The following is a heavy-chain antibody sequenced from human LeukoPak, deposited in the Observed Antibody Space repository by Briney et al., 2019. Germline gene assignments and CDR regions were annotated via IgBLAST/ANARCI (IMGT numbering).Heavy chain of an antibody. CDR3: ASGLGASDFDY. CDR2: IKSKIDGGTR. CDR1: GFTFTNAW. D-gene: IGHD1-26*01. V-gene: IGHV3-15*01. Sequence: TGGSLRLSCAASGFTFTNAWMSWVRQAPGKGLEWVGRIKSKIDGGTRDYAAPVKGRFTISTDDSKNTLYLQMNSLKTEDTAVYYCASGLGASDFDYWGQGTLVTAS. J-gene: IGHJ4*02.